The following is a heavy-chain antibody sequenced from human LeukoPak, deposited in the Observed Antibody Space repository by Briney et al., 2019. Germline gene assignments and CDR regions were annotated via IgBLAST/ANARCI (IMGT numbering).Heavy chain of an antibody. CDR3: AVWGSGSQQLDY. J-gene: IGHJ4*02. Sequence: SETLSLTCAVSGGSISSSNWWSWVRQPPGKGLEWIGEIYHSGSTNYNPSLKSRVTISVDKSKNQFSLKLSSVTAADTAVYYCAVWGSGSQQLDYWGQGTLVTVSS. D-gene: IGHD3-10*01. CDR2: IYHSGST. V-gene: IGHV4-4*02. CDR1: GGSISSSNW.